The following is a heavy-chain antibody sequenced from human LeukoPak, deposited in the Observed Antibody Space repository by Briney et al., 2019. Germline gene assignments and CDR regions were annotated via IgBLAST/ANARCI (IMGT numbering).Heavy chain of an antibody. Sequence: SVKVSCKASGGTFSSYAMSWVRQAPGQGLEWMGGIIPIFGTANYAQKFQGRVTITADESTSTAYMELSSLRSEDTAVYYCARGGRDCSSTSCYDGFDYWGQGTLVTVSS. CDR3: ARGGRDCSSTSCYDGFDY. V-gene: IGHV1-69*01. D-gene: IGHD2-2*01. J-gene: IGHJ4*02. CDR1: GGTFSSYA. CDR2: IIPIFGTA.